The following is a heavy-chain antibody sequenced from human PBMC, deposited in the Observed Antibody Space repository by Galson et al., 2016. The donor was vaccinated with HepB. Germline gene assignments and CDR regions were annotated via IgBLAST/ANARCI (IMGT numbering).Heavy chain of an antibody. CDR3: TRAYSHVWSGSVSYGMDV. D-gene: IGHD3-3*01. CDR1: GYTFTAYD. V-gene: IGHV1-8*01. CDR2: INPYSGNT. J-gene: IGHJ6*04. Sequence: SVKVSCKASGYTFTAYDINWVRQATGQGLEWMGWINPYSGNTGYAQKFQGRVTMTGNTSISTAYMELSSLRFEDTAVYFCTRAYSHVWSGSVSYGMDVWGKGTTVTVSS.